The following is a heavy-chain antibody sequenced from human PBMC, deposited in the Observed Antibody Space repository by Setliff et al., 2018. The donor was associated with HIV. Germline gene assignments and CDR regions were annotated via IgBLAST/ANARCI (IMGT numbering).Heavy chain of an antibody. CDR1: GFTFTNAW. CDR3: TTYREYYYYYYMDV. CDR2: IKSKTDGGTT. J-gene: IGHJ6*03. D-gene: IGHD3-16*02. V-gene: IGHV3-15*01. Sequence: PGGSLRLSCAASGFTFTNAWMTWVRQAPGKGLEWVGRIKSKTDGGTTDYAAPVKGRFTFSRDDSKNTLYLQMNSLKIEDTAVYYCTTYREYYYYYYMDVWGKGTTVTVSS.